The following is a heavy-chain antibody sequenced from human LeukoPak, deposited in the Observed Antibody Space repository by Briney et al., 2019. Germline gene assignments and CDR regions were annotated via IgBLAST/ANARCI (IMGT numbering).Heavy chain of an antibody. CDR3: ARREGSGWYYFDY. V-gene: IGHV3-7*01. J-gene: IGHJ4*02. D-gene: IGHD6-19*01. CDR2: IKQDGSEK. CDR1: GFTFSSYW. Sequence: PGGSLRLSCAASGFTFSSYWMSWVRQAPGKGREGVANIKQDGSEKYYVDSVKGRFTISRDNAKTSLYLQMNSLRAEDTAVYYCARREGSGWYYFDYWGQGTLVTVSS.